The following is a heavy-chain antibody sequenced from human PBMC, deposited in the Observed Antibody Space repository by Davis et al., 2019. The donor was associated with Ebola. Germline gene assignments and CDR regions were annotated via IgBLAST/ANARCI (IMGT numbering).Heavy chain of an antibody. Sequence: GGSLRLSCAASGFTFSSYAMSWVRQAPGKGLEWVSAISGSGGSTYYADSVKGRFTISRDNYKNKLYLQMNSLRAEDTAVYYCAKAYSADIVVVPAAISLTRYYGMDVWGQGTTVTVSS. CDR2: ISGSGGST. J-gene: IGHJ6*02. V-gene: IGHV3-23*01. D-gene: IGHD2-2*01. CDR3: AKAYSADIVVVPAAISLTRYYGMDV. CDR1: GFTFSSYA.